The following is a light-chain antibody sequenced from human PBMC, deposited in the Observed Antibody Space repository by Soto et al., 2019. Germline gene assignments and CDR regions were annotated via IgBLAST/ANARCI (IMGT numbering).Light chain of an antibody. CDR2: GVS. V-gene: IGLV2-14*01. CDR3: SSFTTSSTPHYV. Sequence: QSVLTQPASVSGSPGQSITISCPGTSRDVGNYNYVSWYQQHPGKAPKVIIYGVSNRPSGVSNRFSGSKSGNTASLTISGLQAEDEGDYYCSSFTTSSTPHYVFGTGTKVTVL. J-gene: IGLJ1*01. CDR1: SRDVGNYNY.